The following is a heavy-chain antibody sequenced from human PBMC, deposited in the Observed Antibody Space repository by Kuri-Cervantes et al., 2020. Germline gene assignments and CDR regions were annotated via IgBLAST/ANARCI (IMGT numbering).Heavy chain of an antibody. Sequence: GESLKISCAASGFTFSSYWMSWVRQAPGKGLEWVSAISGSGGSTYYADSVKGRFTISRDNSKNTLYLQMNSLRAEDTAVYYCATRIAVAGTGNYWGQGTLVTVSS. V-gene: IGHV3-23*01. D-gene: IGHD6-19*01. CDR1: GFTFSSYW. J-gene: IGHJ4*02. CDR3: ATRIAVAGTGNY. CDR2: ISGSGGST.